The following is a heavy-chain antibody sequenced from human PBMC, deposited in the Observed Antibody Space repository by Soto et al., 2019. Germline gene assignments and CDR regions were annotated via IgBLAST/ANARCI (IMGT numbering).Heavy chain of an antibody. CDR3: ARGAYYYDSSGYYYGRSLTYYFDY. J-gene: IGHJ4*02. D-gene: IGHD3-22*01. V-gene: IGHV4-59*01. Sequence: SETLSLTCTVSGGSISSYYLSWIRQPPGKGLEWIGYIYYSGSTNYNPSLKSRVTISVDTSKNQFSLKLSSVTAADTAVYYCARGAYYYDSSGYYYGRSLTYYFDYWGQGTLVTVSS. CDR2: IYYSGST. CDR1: GGSISSYY.